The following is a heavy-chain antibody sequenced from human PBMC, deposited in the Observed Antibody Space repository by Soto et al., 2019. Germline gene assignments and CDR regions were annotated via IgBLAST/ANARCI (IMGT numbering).Heavy chain of an antibody. J-gene: IGHJ6*02. D-gene: IGHD6-13*01. Sequence: ASVKVSCKASGYTFTSYDINWVRQATGQGLEWMGWMNPNSGNTGYAQKFQGRVTMTRNTSISTAYMELSSLRSEDTSVYYCARGMRRSSSWSSGYYYCMDVWGQGTTVTVSS. CDR3: ARGMRRSSSWSSGYYYCMDV. V-gene: IGHV1-8*01. CDR1: GYTFTSYD. CDR2: MNPNSGNT.